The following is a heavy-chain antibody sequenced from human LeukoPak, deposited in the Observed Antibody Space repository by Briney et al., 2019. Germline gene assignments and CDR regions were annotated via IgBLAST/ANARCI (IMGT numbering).Heavy chain of an antibody. CDR1: GFTFSSHA. CDR2: ITSSGDRT. CDR3: ARDKNSGYGPYFDY. D-gene: IGHD5-12*01. Sequence: PGGSLRLSCAGTGTGFTFSSHAMSWVRQAPGKGLEWVSSITSSGDRTFYADSVKGRFTISRDNSKNTLYLQMNSLRAEDTAVYYCARDKNSGYGPYFDYWGQGTLVTVSS. J-gene: IGHJ4*02. V-gene: IGHV3-23*01.